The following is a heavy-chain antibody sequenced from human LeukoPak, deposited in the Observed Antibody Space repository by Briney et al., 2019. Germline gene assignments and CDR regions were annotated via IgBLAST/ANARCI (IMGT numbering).Heavy chain of an antibody. D-gene: IGHD4-17*01. CDR1: GFTFDDHG. Sequence: PGGSLRLSCAASGFTFDDHGMSWVRQAPGKGLEWVSGIKWDGGRTGYADSVKGRFTISRDNAKNSLYLQMNSLRAEDTAVYYCARDGLRPYYYYYYMDVWGKGTTVTISS. CDR3: ARDGLRPYYYYYYMDV. V-gene: IGHV3-20*04. CDR2: IKWDGGRT. J-gene: IGHJ6*03.